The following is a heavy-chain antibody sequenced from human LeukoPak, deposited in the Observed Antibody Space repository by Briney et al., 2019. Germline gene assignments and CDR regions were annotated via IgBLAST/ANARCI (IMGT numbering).Heavy chain of an antibody. CDR2: IGYDGSNK. D-gene: IGHD2-2*03. V-gene: IGHV3-30*02. J-gene: IGHJ6*03. CDR3: AKGGYCSSTSCYYYYYMDV. CDR1: GFTFSSYV. Sequence: GGSLRLSCAASGFTFSSYVMHWVRQAPGKGLGWLAFIGYDGSNKYYADSVKGRFTISRDNSKNTLYLQMNSLRAEDTAVYYCAKGGYCSSTSCYYYYYMDVWGKGTTVTVSS.